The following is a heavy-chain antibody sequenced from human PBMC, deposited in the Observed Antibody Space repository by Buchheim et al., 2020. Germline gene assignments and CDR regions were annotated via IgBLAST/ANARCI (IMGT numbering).Heavy chain of an antibody. CDR2: ISYDGSNT. CDR3: ARGHSSGWYLSYFQH. V-gene: IGHV3-30-3*01. D-gene: IGHD6-19*01. CDR1: GFTFSSYA. J-gene: IGHJ1*01. Sequence: QVQLVESGGGVVQPGRSLRLSCAASGFTFSSYAMHWVRQAPGKGLEWVAVISYDGSNTYYADSVKGRFTISRDNSKNTLYLQMNSLRAEDTAVYYCARGHSSGWYLSYFQHWGQGTL.